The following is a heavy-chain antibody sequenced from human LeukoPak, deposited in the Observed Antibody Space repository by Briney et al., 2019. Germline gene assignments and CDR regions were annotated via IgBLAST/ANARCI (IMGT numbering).Heavy chain of an antibody. J-gene: IGHJ4*02. V-gene: IGHV1-2*02. D-gene: IGHD3-10*01. Sequence: GASVKVSCKASGYTFIGYYMHWVRQVPGQGLEWMGWINPNSGGTNFAQKFQGRVSMTRDTSISTAYMELSRLNSDDTAVYYCARDASGSYYKRFDYWGQGTLVTVSS. CDR1: GYTFIGYY. CDR3: ARDASGSYYKRFDY. CDR2: INPNSGGT.